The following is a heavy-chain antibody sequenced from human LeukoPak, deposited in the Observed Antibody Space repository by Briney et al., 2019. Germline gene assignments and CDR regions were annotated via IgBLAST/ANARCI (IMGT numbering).Heavy chain of an antibody. V-gene: IGHV3-7*01. CDR2: VNQGGSET. D-gene: IGHD6-6*01. J-gene: IGHJ4*02. Sequence: GGSLSLSCAASGFTFNTYWMTWVRQAPGKGLEWVANVNQGGSETYYVDSVKGRFIISRDNSKNTLYLQMGSLRAEDMAVYYCARVFLSSSSSIDYWGQGTLVTVSS. CDR3: ARVFLSSSSSIDY. CDR1: GFTFNTYW.